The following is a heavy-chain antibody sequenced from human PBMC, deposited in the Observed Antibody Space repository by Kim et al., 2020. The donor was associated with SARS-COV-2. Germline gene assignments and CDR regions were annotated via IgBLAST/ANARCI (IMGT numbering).Heavy chain of an antibody. V-gene: IGHV3-74*01. CDR2: INRAGSIT. CDR1: GFSFSTYW. J-gene: IGHJ4*02. Sequence: RGTLRLSCAASGFSFSTYWMHWVRQAPGKGLVWVSRINRAGSITTYADSVKCRFTISRDNAKNTLYLEMNSLRGEDTAVYYCVRGIGDSWGQGTLVAVSS. CDR3: VRGIGDS. D-gene: IGHD3-16*01.